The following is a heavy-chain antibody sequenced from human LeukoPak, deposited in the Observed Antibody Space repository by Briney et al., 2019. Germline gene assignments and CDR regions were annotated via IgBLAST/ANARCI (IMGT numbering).Heavy chain of an antibody. D-gene: IGHD5-18*01. CDR3: ARDLGRGYSYGWAWYFDL. CDR2: IYYSGGT. J-gene: IGHJ2*01. Sequence: PSETLSLTCTVSGGSISSYYWSWIRQPPGKGLEWIGYIYYSGGTNYNPSLKSRVTISVDTSKNQFSLKLSSVTAADTAVYYCARDLGRGYSYGWAWYFDLWGRGTLVTVSS. V-gene: IGHV4-59*01. CDR1: GGSISSYY.